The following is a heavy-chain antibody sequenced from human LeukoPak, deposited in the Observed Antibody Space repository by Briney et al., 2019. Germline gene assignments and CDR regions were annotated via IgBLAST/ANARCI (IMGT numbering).Heavy chain of an antibody. J-gene: IGHJ4*02. CDR1: GYRFTSYW. D-gene: IGHD3-22*01. Sequence: GESLKISCKGSGYRFTSYWIGWVRQMPGKGLEWMGIIYPGDSDTRYSPSFQGQVTISADKSISTAYLQWSSLKASDTAMYYCARGFRHYYDSSGYSDYWGQGTLVTVSS. CDR2: IYPGDSDT. CDR3: ARGFRHYYDSSGYSDY. V-gene: IGHV5-51*01.